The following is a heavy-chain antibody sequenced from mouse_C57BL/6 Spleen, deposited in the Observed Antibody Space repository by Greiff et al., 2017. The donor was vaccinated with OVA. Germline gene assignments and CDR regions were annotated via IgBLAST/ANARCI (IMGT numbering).Heavy chain of an antibody. CDR3: ARCLVEGAMDY. CDR1: GFTFSDYG. Sequence: EVKLMESGGGLVKPGGSLKLSCAASGFTFSDYGMHWVRQAPEKGLEWVAYISSGSSTIYYADTVKGRFTISRDNAKNTLFLQMTSLRSEDTAMYYCARCLVEGAMDYWGQGTSVTVSS. D-gene: IGHD1-1*01. J-gene: IGHJ4*01. V-gene: IGHV5-17*01. CDR2: ISSGSSTI.